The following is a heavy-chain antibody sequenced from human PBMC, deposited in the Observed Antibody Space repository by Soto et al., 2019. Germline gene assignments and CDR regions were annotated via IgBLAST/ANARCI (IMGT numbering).Heavy chain of an antibody. Sequence: GGSLRLSCAASGFTFSDYYMSWIRQAPGKGLEWVSYISSSSSYTNYADSVKGRFTISRDNSNYLLYLQMNSLRADDTVVYYCARDRPGYDFWSGYSIGAFDIWGQGTMVTVSS. CDR3: ARDRPGYDFWSGYSIGAFDI. D-gene: IGHD3-3*01. CDR2: ISSSSSYT. CDR1: GFTFSDYY. V-gene: IGHV3-11*06. J-gene: IGHJ3*02.